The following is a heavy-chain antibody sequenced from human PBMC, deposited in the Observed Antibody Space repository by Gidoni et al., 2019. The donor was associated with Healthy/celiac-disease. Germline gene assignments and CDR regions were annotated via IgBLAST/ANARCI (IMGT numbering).Heavy chain of an antibody. D-gene: IGHD3-10*01. J-gene: IGHJ4*02. CDR1: GGSLSSGDYY. CDR3: ARATFGELENYFDY. CDR2: IYDSGST. V-gene: IGHV4-30-4*01. Sequence: QAQLQESGPGLVKHSQTLSLTCTVSGGSLSSGDYYWSWIRQPPGKGLEWIGYIYDSGSTYYNPSLKSRVTISVDTSKNQFSLKLSSVTAADTAVYYCARATFGELENYFDYWGQGTLVTVSS.